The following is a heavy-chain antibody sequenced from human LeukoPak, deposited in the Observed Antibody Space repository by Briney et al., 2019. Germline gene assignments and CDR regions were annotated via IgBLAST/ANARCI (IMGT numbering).Heavy chain of an antibody. CDR1: GFTFSSYA. CDR2: ISGSGGST. V-gene: IGHV3-23*01. CDR3: AKTTAGYSSGRYPGWPVDY. J-gene: IGHJ4*02. Sequence: PGGSLRLSCAASGFTFSSYAMYWVRQAPGKGLEWVSGISGSGGSTYYADSVKGRFTIPRDNSKNTVYLQMNSLRAEDTAVYYCAKTTAGYSSGRYPGWPVDYWGQGTLVTVSS. D-gene: IGHD6-19*01.